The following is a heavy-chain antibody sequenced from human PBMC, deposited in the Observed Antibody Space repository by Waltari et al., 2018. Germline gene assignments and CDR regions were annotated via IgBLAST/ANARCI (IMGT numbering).Heavy chain of an antibody. D-gene: IGHD1-20*01. CDR3: ATPFYNWDDPLHS. CDR2: ISVSDDT. V-gene: IGHV3-23*01. J-gene: IGHJ4*02. Sequence: EVQLLESGGGLVQPGGSLRLSCAASGSIFNNFAITWVRLAPGTGLDWVSAISVSDDTHYADSVKGRFTVSRDTSQNTVYLQMNGLRAEDTAIYYCATPFYNWDDPLHSWGQGTLVAVSS. CDR1: GSIFNNFA.